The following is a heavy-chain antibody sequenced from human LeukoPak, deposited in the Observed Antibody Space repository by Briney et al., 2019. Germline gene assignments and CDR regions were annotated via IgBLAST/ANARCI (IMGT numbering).Heavy chain of an antibody. Sequence: AGRSLRLSCAASGFTFSSYAMHWVRQAPGKGLEWVAVISYDGSNKYCADSVKGRFTISRDNSKNTLYLQMNSLRAEDTAVYYCARDRLEEMATDRLYWYFDLWGRGTLVTVSS. CDR2: ISYDGSNK. CDR1: GFTFSSYA. V-gene: IGHV3-30-3*01. D-gene: IGHD5-24*01. J-gene: IGHJ2*01. CDR3: ARDRLEEMATDRLYWYFDL.